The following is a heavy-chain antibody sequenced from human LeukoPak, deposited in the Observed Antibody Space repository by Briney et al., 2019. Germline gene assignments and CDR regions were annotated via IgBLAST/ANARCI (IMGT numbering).Heavy chain of an antibody. CDR3: AREKDSSGCYDY. CDR1: GGSINSGGHS. Sequence: SQTLSLTCAVSGGSINSGGHSWNWVRQPPGKGLEWIGYIYHTGSTYYNPSLKSRVTISVDTSKNQFSLKLSSVTAADTAVYYCAREKDSSGCYDYWGQGTLVTVSS. CDR2: IYHTGST. D-gene: IGHD6-19*01. V-gene: IGHV4-30-2*01. J-gene: IGHJ4*02.